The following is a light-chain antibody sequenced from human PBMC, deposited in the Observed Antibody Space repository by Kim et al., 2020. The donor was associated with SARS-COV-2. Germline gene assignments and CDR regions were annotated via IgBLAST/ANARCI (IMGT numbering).Light chain of an antibody. CDR2: AAS. Sequence: DIQMTQSPSSLSASVGDRVTITCRASRSIGNHLNWYQQRPGKAPNLLIYAASNLQTAVSSRFSGSESGTDFTLSIRNLQPEDSATYYCQQSDITPYTFGQGTKLEIK. CDR3: QQSDITPYT. J-gene: IGKJ2*01. CDR1: RSIGNH. V-gene: IGKV1-39*01.